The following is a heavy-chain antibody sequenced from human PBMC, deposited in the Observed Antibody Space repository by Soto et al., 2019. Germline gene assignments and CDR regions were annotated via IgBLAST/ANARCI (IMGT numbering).Heavy chain of an antibody. CDR3: AKGSSGWYDAFDI. V-gene: IGHV3-23*01. CDR1: GFTFSSYA. D-gene: IGHD6-19*01. Sequence: GGSLRLSCAASGFTFSSYAMSWVRQAPGKRLEWVSAISGSGGSTYYADSVKGRFTISRDNSKNTLYLQMNSLRAEDTAVYYCAKGSSGWYDAFDIWGQGTMVTVSS. J-gene: IGHJ3*02. CDR2: ISGSGGST.